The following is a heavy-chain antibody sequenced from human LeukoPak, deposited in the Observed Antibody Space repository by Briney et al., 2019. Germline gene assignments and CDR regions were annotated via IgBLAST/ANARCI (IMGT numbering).Heavy chain of an antibody. J-gene: IGHJ5*02. CDR2: IYPGDSDT. D-gene: IGHD3-10*01. V-gene: IGHV5-51*01. CDR1: GYSYTGYW. CDR3: ARHLKSTGNWFDP. Sequence: GESLKISCKGSGYSYTGYWIGWVRQMPGKGLEWMGIIYPGDSDTRYSPSFQGQVTISADKSISTAYLQWSSLKASDTAMYYCARHLKSTGNWFDPWGQGTLVTVSS.